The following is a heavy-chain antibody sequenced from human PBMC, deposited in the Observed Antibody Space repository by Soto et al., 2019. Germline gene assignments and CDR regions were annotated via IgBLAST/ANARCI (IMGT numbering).Heavy chain of an antibody. D-gene: IGHD7-27*01. CDR2: INAGYGNT. V-gene: IGHV1-3*01. Sequence: AASVKVSCKASGYTFSSYAMHWVRQAPGQRLEWMGWINAGYGNTKSSQKFQDRVTISRDTSASTVYMELTSLRSEDTAVYYCARDTGDGTFDFWGQGTLVTVSS. J-gene: IGHJ4*02. CDR1: GYTFSSYA. CDR3: ARDTGDGTFDF.